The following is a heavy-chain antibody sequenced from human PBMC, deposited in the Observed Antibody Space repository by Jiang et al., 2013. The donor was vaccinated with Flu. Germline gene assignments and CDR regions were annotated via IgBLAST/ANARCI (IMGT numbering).Heavy chain of an antibody. CDR1: GGSISRHGYY. V-gene: IGHV4-31*03. CDR3: AQDQGATMIVV. D-gene: IGHD3-22*01. CDR2: MYYMGAT. J-gene: IGHJ4*02. Sequence: VKPSQTLSLTCTVSGGSISRHGYYWSWIRQHPGKGLEWIGYMYYMGATYYNPSLKSRAIISIDTSKNQFSLRLSSVTAADTAVYYCAQDQGATMIVVWGQGTLVTVSS.